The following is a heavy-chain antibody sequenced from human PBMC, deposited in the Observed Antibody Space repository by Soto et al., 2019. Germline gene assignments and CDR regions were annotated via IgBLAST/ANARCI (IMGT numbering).Heavy chain of an antibody. CDR3: ARVDELRLSGGDYSCWFDP. J-gene: IGHJ5*02. V-gene: IGHV4-34*01. Sequence: SSETLSLTCAVYGGSFSGYYWSWIRQPPGKGLEWIGEINHSGSTNYNPSLKSRVTISVDTSKNQFSLKLSSVTAADTAVYYCARVDELRLSGGDYSCWFDPWGQGTLVTVSS. CDR2: INHSGST. D-gene: IGHD1-7*01. CDR1: GGSFSGYY.